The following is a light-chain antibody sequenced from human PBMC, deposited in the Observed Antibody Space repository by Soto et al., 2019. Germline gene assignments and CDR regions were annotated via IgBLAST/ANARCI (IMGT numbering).Light chain of an antibody. CDR3: ATWDDSLNGVV. J-gene: IGLJ2*01. Sequence: QPVLTQPPSASGTPGQRVTMSCSGSSSNIGSNSVYWYQQLPGTAPRLLIYTNNQRPSGVPDRFSGSKSGTSASLAISGPRSEDEADYYCATWDDSLNGVVFGGGTQLTVL. CDR1: SSNIGSNS. CDR2: TNN. V-gene: IGLV1-47*02.